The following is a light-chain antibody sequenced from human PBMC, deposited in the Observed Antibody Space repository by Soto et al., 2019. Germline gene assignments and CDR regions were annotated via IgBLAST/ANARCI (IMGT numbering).Light chain of an antibody. CDR2: GAS. Sequence: DIVLTQSPGTLSLSPGQRATLSCRASQSISSSFLAWYQQKPGRAPRLLIYGASSRATGIPDRFSGSGSVTDFTLTISRLEPEDFAVYYCQQCGSSPEKFGQGTK. CDR3: QQCGSSPEK. V-gene: IGKV3-20*01. CDR1: QSISSSF. J-gene: IGKJ1*01.